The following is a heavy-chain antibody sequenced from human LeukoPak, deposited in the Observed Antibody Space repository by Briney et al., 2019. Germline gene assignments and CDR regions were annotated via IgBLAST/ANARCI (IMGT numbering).Heavy chain of an antibody. CDR2: IYYSGST. CDR3: ARESDYSNNVDY. J-gene: IGHJ4*02. D-gene: IGHD4-11*01. Sequence: PSETLSLTCTVSGGSISSSSYYWGWIRQPPGKGLEWIGSIYYSGSTYYNPSLKSRVTISVDTSKNQFSLKLSSVTAADTAVYYCARESDYSNNVDYWGQGTLVTVSS. CDR1: GGSISSSSYY. V-gene: IGHV4-39*02.